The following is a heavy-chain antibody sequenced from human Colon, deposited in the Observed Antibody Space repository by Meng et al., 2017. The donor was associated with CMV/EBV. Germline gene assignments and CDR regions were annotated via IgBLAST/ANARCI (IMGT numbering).Heavy chain of an antibody. J-gene: IGHJ5*02. CDR1: GDSSSGGTFY. CDR3: ARVRSGSFDP. D-gene: IGHD6-19*01. Sequence: CRFSGDSSSGGTFYWSWIRQPAGKGLEWIGRIYTSGSPNYNPSLKSRVTISVDTSKNQFSLGLNSVTAADTAVYYCARVRSGSFDPWGQGTLVTVSS. V-gene: IGHV4-61*02. CDR2: IYTSGSP.